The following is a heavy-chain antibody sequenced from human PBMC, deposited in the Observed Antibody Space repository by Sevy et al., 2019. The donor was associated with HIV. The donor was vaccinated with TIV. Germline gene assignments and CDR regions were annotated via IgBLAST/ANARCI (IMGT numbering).Heavy chain of an antibody. Sequence: GSLRISCTVSGGSLNSGSYYWSWIRQPPGKGLEWIGYISYSGSSNYNYSLKSRVTISVHTSNNQFSLKLSSVTAADTAIYYCALLAYGDYVGYLDPRGQGTLVTVSS. J-gene: IGHJ5*02. V-gene: IGHV4-61*01. CDR1: GGSLNSGSYY. CDR3: ALLAYGDYVGYLDP. D-gene: IGHD4-17*01. CDR2: ISYSGSS.